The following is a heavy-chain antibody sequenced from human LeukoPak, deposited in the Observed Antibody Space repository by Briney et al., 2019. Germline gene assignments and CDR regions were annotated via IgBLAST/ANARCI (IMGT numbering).Heavy chain of an antibody. CDR3: AREPGTTYGYYYYYMDV. J-gene: IGHJ6*03. Sequence: ASVKVSCKASGGTFSSYAISWVRQAPGQGLEWMGRIIPILGIANYAQKFQGRVTITADKSTSTAYMELRSLRSDDTAVYYCAREPGTTYGYYYYYMDVWGKGTTVTVSS. CDR1: GGTFSSYA. V-gene: IGHV1-69*04. D-gene: IGHD1-1*01. CDR2: IIPILGIA.